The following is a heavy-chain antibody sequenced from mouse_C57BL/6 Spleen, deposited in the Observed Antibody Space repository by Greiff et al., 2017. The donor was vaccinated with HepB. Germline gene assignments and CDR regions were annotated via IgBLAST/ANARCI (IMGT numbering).Heavy chain of an antibody. CDR2: INPNNGGT. Sequence: VQLQQSGPELVKPGASVKISCKASGYTFTDYYMNWVKQSHGKSLEWIGDINPNNGGTSYNQKFKGKATLTVDKSSSTAYMELRSLTSEDSAVYYCARRRDYYSNLYAMDYWGQGTSVTVSS. D-gene: IGHD2-5*01. V-gene: IGHV1-26*01. CDR3: ARRRDYYSNLYAMDY. CDR1: GYTFTDYY. J-gene: IGHJ4*01.